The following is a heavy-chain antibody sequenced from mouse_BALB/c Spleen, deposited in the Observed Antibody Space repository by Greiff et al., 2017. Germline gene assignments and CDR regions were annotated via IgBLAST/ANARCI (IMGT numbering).Heavy chain of an antibody. CDR3: TRFGTGLTAMDY. D-gene: IGHD3-3*01. CDR2: INPSNGGT. CDR1: GYTFTSYY. J-gene: IGHJ4*01. Sequence: QVQLQQPGAELVKPGASVKLSCKASGYTFTSYYMYWVKQRPGQGLEWIGGINPSNGGTNFNEKFKSKATLTVDKSSSTAYMQLSSLTSEDSAVYYCTRFGTGLTAMDYWGQGTSVTVSS. V-gene: IGHV1S81*02.